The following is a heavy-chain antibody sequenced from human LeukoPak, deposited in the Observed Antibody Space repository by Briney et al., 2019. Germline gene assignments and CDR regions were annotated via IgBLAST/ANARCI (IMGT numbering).Heavy chain of an antibody. D-gene: IGHD2-2*02. CDR3: AISPRYCSSTSCYIYYYCGMDV. CDR1: GGSFSVYY. Sequence: PSETLSLTCAVYGGSFSVYYCSWIRQPPGKGLELIGEINHSGSTNYNPSLKSRVTISVDTSKNQFSLKLSSVTAADTAVYYCAISPRYCSSTSCYIYYYCGMDVWGQGTTVTVSS. CDR2: INHSGST. V-gene: IGHV4-34*01. J-gene: IGHJ6*02.